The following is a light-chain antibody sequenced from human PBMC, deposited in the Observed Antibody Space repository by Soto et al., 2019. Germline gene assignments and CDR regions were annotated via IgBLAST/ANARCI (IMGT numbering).Light chain of an antibody. CDR3: AAWDDSLSGPVVV. J-gene: IGLJ2*01. CDR1: SANIGSNY. V-gene: IGLV1-47*01. Sequence: QSVLTQPPSASGTPGQRVTISCSGSSANIGSNYVYWYQQLPGTAPKLLIYRNNQRPSGVPDRFSGSKSVTSASLAISGLRSEDEADYYCAAWDDSLSGPVVVFGGGTKLTVL. CDR2: RNN.